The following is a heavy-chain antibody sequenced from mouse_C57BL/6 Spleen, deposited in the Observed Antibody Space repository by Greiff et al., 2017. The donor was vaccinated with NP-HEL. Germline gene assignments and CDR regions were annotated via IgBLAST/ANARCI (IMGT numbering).Heavy chain of an antibody. Sequence: DVHLVESGGGLVKPGGSLKLSCAASGFTFSDYGMHWVRQAPEKGLEWVAYISSGSSTIYYADTVKGRFTISRDNAKNTLFLQMTSLRSEDTAMYYCARDHPYYFDYWGQGTTLTVSS. CDR3: ARDHPYYFDY. J-gene: IGHJ2*01. CDR2: ISSGSSTI. V-gene: IGHV5-17*01. CDR1: GFTFSDYG.